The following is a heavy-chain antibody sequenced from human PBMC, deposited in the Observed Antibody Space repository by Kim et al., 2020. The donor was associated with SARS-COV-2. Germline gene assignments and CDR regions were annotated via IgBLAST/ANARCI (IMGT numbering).Heavy chain of an antibody. J-gene: IGHJ5*02. V-gene: IGHV3-33*01. CDR1: GFTFSSYG. Sequence: GGSLRLSCAASGFTFSSYGMHWVRQAPGKGLEWVAVIWYDGSNKYYADSVKGRFTISRDNSKNTLYLQMNSLRAEDTAVYYCARDSVPAAIPGWFDPWGQGTLVTVSS. CDR3: ARDSVPAAIPGWFDP. D-gene: IGHD2-2*02. CDR2: IWYDGSNK.